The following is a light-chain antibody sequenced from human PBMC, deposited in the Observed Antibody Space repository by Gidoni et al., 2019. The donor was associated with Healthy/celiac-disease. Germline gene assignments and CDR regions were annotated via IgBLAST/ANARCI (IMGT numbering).Light chain of an antibody. CDR2: KAS. CDR1: QSISSW. Sequence: DIQMTQSPSTLSASVGDRVTITCRASQSISSWFAWYQQKPGKAPKLLIYKASSLESGVPSRFSGSGSGTEFTLTISSLQPDYFATYYCQQYNSHWTFGQGTKVEIK. V-gene: IGKV1-5*03. J-gene: IGKJ1*01. CDR3: QQYNSHWT.